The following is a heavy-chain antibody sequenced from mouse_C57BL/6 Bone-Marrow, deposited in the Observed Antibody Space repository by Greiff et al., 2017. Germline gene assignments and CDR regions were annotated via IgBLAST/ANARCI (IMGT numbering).Heavy chain of an antibody. CDR1: GYTFTSYW. J-gene: IGHJ3*01. Sequence: QVQLQPGAELVKPGASVKLSCKASGYTFTSYWMHWVKQRPGQGLEWIGMIHPNSGSTNYNEKFKSKATLTVDKSSSTAYMQLSSLTSEDSAVYYCARGYYGSSFAWFAYWGQGTLVTVSA. D-gene: IGHD1-1*01. CDR2: IHPNSGST. V-gene: IGHV1-64*01. CDR3: ARGYYGSSFAWFAY.